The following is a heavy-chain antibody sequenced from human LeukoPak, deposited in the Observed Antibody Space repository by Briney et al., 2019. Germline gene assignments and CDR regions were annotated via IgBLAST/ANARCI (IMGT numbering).Heavy chain of an antibody. CDR3: AKELHGMDV. V-gene: IGHV3-9*01. Sequence: RSLRLSCAASGFTFDDYAMHWVRQAPGKGLEWVSGISWNSGSIGYADSVKGRFTISRDNAKNSLYLQMNSLRAEDTALYYCAKELHGMDVWGQGTTVTVSS. D-gene: IGHD1-26*01. CDR2: ISWNSGSI. CDR1: GFTFDDYA. J-gene: IGHJ6*02.